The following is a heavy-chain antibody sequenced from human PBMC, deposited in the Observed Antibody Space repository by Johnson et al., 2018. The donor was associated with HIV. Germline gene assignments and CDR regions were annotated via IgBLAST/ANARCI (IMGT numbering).Heavy chain of an antibody. Sequence: VESGGGLVQPGRSLILSCAASGFTFNDYAMHWVRQAPGKGLEWVSGISWNSGSIGYADSVKGRFTISRDNAKNSLYLQMNSLRAEDTALYYCAKVWQQLAHDAFDIWGQGTMVTVSS. J-gene: IGHJ3*02. CDR1: GFTFNDYA. CDR3: AKVWQQLAHDAFDI. CDR2: ISWNSGSI. D-gene: IGHD6-13*01. V-gene: IGHV3-9*01.